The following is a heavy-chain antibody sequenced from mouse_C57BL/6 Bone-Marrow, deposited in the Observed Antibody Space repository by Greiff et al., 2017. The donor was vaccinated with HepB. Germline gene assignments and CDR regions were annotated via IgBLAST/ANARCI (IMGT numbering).Heavy chain of an antibody. V-gene: IGHV5-16*01. Sequence: EVKLVESEGGLVQPGSSMKLSCTASGFTFSDYYMAWVRQVPEKGLEWVANINYDGSSTYYLDSLKSRFIISRDNAKNILYLQMSSLKSEDTATYYCARDGDITSVVSPHWYFDVWGTGTTVTVSS. CDR2: INYDGSST. J-gene: IGHJ1*03. CDR3: ARDGDITSVVSPHWYFDV. D-gene: IGHD1-1*01. CDR1: GFTFSDYY.